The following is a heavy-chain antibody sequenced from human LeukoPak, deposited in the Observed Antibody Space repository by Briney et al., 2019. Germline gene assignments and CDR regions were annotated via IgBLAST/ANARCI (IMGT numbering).Heavy chain of an antibody. J-gene: IGHJ4*02. D-gene: IGHD1-26*01. CDR1: GGSFSPYY. Sequence: SETLSLTCAVYGGSFSPYYWSWIRQSPDKGLEWIGEINHSRSTNYNPSLKSRVTISVDTSKNQFSLKLSSVTAADTAVYYCARVSGSYDFDYWGQGTLVTVSS. V-gene: IGHV4-34*01. CDR2: INHSRST. CDR3: ARVSGSYDFDY.